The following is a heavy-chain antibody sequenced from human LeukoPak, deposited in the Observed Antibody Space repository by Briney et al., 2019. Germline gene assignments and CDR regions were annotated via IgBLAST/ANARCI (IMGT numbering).Heavy chain of an antibody. D-gene: IGHD3-22*01. Sequence: VASVKVSCKASGYTFTSYGISWVRQAPGQGLEWMGWISAYNGNTNYAQKLQGRVTMTTDTSTSTAYMELRSLRSDDTAVYYCARDLYYDGSGYWDHWGQGTLVTVSS. CDR3: ARDLYYDGSGYWDH. CDR1: GYTFTSYG. V-gene: IGHV1-18*01. CDR2: ISAYNGNT. J-gene: IGHJ4*02.